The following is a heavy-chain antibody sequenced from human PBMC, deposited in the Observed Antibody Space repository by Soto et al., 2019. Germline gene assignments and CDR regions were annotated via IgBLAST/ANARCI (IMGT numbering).Heavy chain of an antibody. D-gene: IGHD1-26*01. CDR3: AKPKRGAPVSYFDH. V-gene: IGHV3-30*18. J-gene: IGHJ4*02. Sequence: QPGGSLRLSCAASGFNFSTSGMDWVRQVPGKGLEWVAVISNDGSRQYYAESVKGRFTISRDNSKKIVYLQMNSLRAEDTAVYYCAKPKRGAPVSYFDHWGQGILVTVSS. CDR2: ISNDGSRQ. CDR1: GFNFSTSG.